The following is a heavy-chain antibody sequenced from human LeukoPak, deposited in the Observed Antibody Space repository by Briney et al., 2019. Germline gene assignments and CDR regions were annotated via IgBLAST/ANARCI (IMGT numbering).Heavy chain of an antibody. CDR2: INPSGGST. CDR3: ARAWYYDSSGYFPDY. CDR1: GYAFTSYY. V-gene: IGHV1-46*01. Sequence: ASVKVSCKASGYAFTSYYMHWVRQAPGQGLEWMGIINPSGGSTSYAQKFQGRVTMTRDTSTSTVYMELSSLRSEDTAVYYCARAWYYDSSGYFPDYWGQGTLVTVSS. D-gene: IGHD3-22*01. J-gene: IGHJ4*02.